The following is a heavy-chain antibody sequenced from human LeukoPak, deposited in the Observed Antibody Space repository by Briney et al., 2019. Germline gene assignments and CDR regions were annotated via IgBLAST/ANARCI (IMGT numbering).Heavy chain of an antibody. CDR2: ISSSSSYI. J-gene: IGHJ5*02. Sequence: GGSLRLSRAAPGVTFCSTSMSGVRQAPGEGLEWISSISSSSSYIYYADSVKGRFTISRDNAKKSLSLQMNSLRAEDTAVYYCASKQGDHWGQGTLVTVSS. CDR1: GVTFCSTS. CDR3: ASKQGDH. V-gene: IGHV3-21*01.